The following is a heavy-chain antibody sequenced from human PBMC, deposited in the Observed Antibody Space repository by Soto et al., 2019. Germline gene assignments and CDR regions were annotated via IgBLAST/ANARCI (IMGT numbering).Heavy chain of an antibody. CDR1: GYTFTAYY. V-gene: IGHV1-2*04. J-gene: IGHJ4*02. CDR2: INPNSGAT. D-gene: IGHD6-19*01. Sequence: QVQLVQSGAEVKKPGASVKVSCKPSGYTFTAYYIHWVRQAPGQGLKWMGWINPNSGATKYAQEFQGWVTMTRDTSISTAYMELSRLRSDDTVVYYCARDSGSAWYGGGDFDYWGQGTLVTVSS. CDR3: ARDSGSAWYGGGDFDY.